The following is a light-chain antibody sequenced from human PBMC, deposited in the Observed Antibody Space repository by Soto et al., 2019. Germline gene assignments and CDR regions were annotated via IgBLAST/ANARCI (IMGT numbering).Light chain of an antibody. Sequence: QSVLTQPRSVSGSPGQSVTISCTGTSSEVGGYNYVSWYQQHPGKAPKLMIYDVSKRPSGFLDRFSGSKSGNTASLTISGLQAEDEADYYCCSYAGSYPRVFXTGTKVTVL. V-gene: IGLV2-11*01. J-gene: IGLJ1*01. CDR1: SSEVGGYNY. CDR3: CSYAGSYPRV. CDR2: DVS.